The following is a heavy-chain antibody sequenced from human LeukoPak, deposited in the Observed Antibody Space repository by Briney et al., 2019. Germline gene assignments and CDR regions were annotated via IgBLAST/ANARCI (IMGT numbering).Heavy chain of an antibody. Sequence: PGGSLRLSCAASGFTFDVSAMNRVRQAPGKGLEWVSASGNAGDTYYADSVKGRFTISRDNSKKMLFLQMTSLRAEDTAVYYCAKKTPGNYPYDYWGQGTLVTVSP. V-gene: IGHV3-23*01. CDR2: SGNAGDT. J-gene: IGHJ4*02. CDR3: AKKTPGNYPYDY. CDR1: GFTFDVSA. D-gene: IGHD3-22*01.